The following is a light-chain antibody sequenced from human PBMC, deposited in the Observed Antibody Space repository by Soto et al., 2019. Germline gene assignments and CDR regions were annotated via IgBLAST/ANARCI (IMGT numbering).Light chain of an antibody. CDR2: RDG. CDR3: AVWDASLTGWV. CDR1: SSNIGSHY. V-gene: IGLV1-47*01. J-gene: IGLJ3*02. Sequence: ALTQPPSASGTPGQSLTISCAGSSSNIGSHYVYWYQHLPGTAPKLLIFRDGQRPSGVPDRFFGSKSGTSASLAISGLRSEDEAHYYCAVWDASLTGWVFGGGTKVTVL.